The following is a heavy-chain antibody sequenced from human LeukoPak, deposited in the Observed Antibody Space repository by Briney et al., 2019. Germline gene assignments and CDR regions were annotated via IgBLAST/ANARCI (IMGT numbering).Heavy chain of an antibody. CDR2: IWPDGAP. V-gene: IGHV4-61*02. CDR1: GGSISSGNYY. CDR3: ATPVGGYGDYGGYFDY. Sequence: KSSETLSLTCTVSGGSISSGNYYWSWIRQPAGKGLEWIGRIWPDGAPTYRPSLKSRVTISVDTSKNQFSLRLSSVTAADTAVYYCATPVGGYGDYGGYFDYWGQGTLVTVSS. J-gene: IGHJ4*02. D-gene: IGHD4-17*01.